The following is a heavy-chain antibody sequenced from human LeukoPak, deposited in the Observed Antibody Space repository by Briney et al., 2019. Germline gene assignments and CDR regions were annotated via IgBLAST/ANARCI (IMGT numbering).Heavy chain of an antibody. J-gene: IGHJ4*02. V-gene: IGHV4-4*07. CDR3: ARDRAGGYFDF. CDR1: GGSISSYD. D-gene: IGHD1-14*01. CDR2: MYSSGRT. Sequence: SETLSLTCTVSGGSISSYDWSWIRQPAGKGLEWIGRMYSSGRTNYNPSLKSRVTMSVDTSKNQFSLKLSAVTAAGTAVYYCARDRAGGYFDFWGQGTLVTVSS.